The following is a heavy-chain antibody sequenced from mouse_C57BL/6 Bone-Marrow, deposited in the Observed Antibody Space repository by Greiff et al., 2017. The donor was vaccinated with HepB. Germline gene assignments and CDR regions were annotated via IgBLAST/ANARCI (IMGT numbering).Heavy chain of an antibody. V-gene: IGHV1-59*01. D-gene: IGHD1-1*01. CDR3: ASPNYYGSSYGVAY. Sequence: QVHVKQPGAELVRPGTSVKLSCKASGYTFTSYWMHWVKQRPGQGLEWIGVIDPSDSYTNYNQKFKGKATLTVDTSSSTAYMQLSSLTSEDSAVYYCASPNYYGSSYGVAYWGQGTLVTVSA. CDR2: IDPSDSYT. J-gene: IGHJ3*01. CDR1: GYTFTSYW.